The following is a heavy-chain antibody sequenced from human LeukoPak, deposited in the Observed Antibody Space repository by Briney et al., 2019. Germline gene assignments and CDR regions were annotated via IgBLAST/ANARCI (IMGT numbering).Heavy chain of an antibody. CDR1: GFTFSSYA. J-gene: IGHJ4*02. V-gene: IGHV3-30*10. CDR2: ISYDGSNK. D-gene: IGHD5-12*01. Sequence: PGGSLRLSCAASGFTFSSYAMHWVRQAPGKGLEWVAVISYDGSNKYYTDSVKGRFTISRDNSKNTLYLQMNSLRAEDTAVYYCARAPIVALDYWGQGPWSPSPQ. CDR3: ARAPIVALDY.